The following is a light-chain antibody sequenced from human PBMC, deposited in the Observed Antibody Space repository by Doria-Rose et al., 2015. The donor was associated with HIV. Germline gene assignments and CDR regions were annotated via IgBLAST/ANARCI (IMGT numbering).Light chain of an antibody. CDR1: QRVKSSY. V-gene: IGKV3-20*01. J-gene: IGKJ5*01. CDR3: QQYGTSRGT. CDR2: DAS. Sequence: TQSPGTLSLSPGERATLSCRASQRVKSSYLAWYQQKPGQAPSLLTYDASTSAPGIPDRFSSSVSGTDFTLTISRLEPEDVAVYYCQQYGTSRGTFGQGTRLEIK.